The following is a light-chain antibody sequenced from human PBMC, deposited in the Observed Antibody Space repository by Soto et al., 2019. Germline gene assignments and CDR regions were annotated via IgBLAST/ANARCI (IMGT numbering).Light chain of an antibody. V-gene: IGKV4-1*01. CDR3: QQHYSMPCT. Sequence: DIVLTQSPDSLPVSLGERATINCKSSQSVLYSSDNKNYLAWYQQKPGQPPKLLFYWASTRESGVSDRFSGSGSGTDFTLTISSLQAEDVAVYYCQQHYSMPCTFGQGTKLEIK. CDR2: WAS. J-gene: IGKJ2*02. CDR1: QSVLYSSDNKNY.